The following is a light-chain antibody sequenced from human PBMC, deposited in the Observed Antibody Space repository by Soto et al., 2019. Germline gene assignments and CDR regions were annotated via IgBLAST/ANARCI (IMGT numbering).Light chain of an antibody. V-gene: IGLV1-40*01. CDR2: GNS. J-gene: IGLJ1*01. CDR1: SSNIGAGYD. Sequence: QSALTQQPSVSGAPGQRVTISCTGSSSNIGAGYDVHWYQQLPGTAPKLLIYGNSNRPSGVPDRFSGSKSGTSASLAITGLQAEDEADYYCQSYDSSLSGPYVFGTGTKVTVL. CDR3: QSYDSSLSGPYV.